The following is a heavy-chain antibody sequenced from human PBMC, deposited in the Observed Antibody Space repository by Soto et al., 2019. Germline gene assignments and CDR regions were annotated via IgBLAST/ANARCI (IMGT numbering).Heavy chain of an antibody. CDR2: TYYRSKWYN. V-gene: IGHV6-1*01. CDR1: GDSVSRHIAA. J-gene: IGHJ4*02. CDR3: GRDLSIAARYEKVPPMQNFDH. Sequence: SGTPSLPCAISGDSVSRHIAAWDWTRQSPSTGLEWLRRTYYRSKWYNDYAVSVKSQITLHPHTSKNQFPLQLNSLTPVVPAVYSCGRDLSIAARYEKVPPMQNFDHWGPGTLVPVSS. D-gene: IGHD6-6*01.